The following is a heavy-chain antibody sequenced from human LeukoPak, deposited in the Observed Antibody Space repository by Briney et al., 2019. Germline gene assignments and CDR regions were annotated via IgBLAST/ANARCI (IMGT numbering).Heavy chain of an antibody. D-gene: IGHD2-2*01. V-gene: IGHV1-46*01. CDR3: ARAFLRYQLLSCDLDP. CDR1: GYTFTSYY. J-gene: IGHJ5*02. CDR2: INPSGGST. Sequence: ASGKVSCKASGYTFTSYYMHWVRQAPGQGLEWMGIINPSGGSTSYAQKFQGRVTMTRDTSTSTVYMELSSLRSEDTAVYYCARAFLRYQLLSCDLDPWGQGTLVTVSS.